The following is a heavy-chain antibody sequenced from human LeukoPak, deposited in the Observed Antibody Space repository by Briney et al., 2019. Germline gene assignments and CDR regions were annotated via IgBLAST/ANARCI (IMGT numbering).Heavy chain of an antibody. Sequence: PGGSLRLSCAASGFTFSSYAMSWVRQAPGKGLEWVSTISGSGDNTYYADSVKGRFTISRENSKNTLDLQMNSLRAEDTALYYCAKNYDRGANDYWGQGTLVTVST. CDR3: AKNYDRGANDY. CDR1: GFTFSSYA. D-gene: IGHD3-22*01. V-gene: IGHV3-23*01. CDR2: ISGSGDNT. J-gene: IGHJ4*02.